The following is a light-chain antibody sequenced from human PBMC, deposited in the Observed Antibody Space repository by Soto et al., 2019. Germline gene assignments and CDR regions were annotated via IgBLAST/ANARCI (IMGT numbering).Light chain of an antibody. CDR1: SSDVGGYNF. V-gene: IGLV2-8*01. CDR2: EVS. CDR3: SSYAGSNNWGV. J-gene: IGLJ2*01. Sequence: QSALTQPPSASGSPGQSVAISCTGTSSDVGGYNFVSWYQQRPGKAPKLMIYEVSKRPSGVPDRFSGSKSGNTASLTVSGLPAEDEADYYCSSYAGSNNWGVFGGGTKLTVL.